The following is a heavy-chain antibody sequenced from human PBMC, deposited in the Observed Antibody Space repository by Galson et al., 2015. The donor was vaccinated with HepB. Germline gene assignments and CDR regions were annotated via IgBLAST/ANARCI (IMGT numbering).Heavy chain of an antibody. J-gene: IGHJ6*02. V-gene: IGHV3-7*01. CDR3: ARSSSWYFDPYYYGMDV. D-gene: IGHD6-13*01. CDR1: GFTFSSYW. CDR2: IQQDENEI. Sequence: SLRLSCAASGFTFSSYWMGWVRQTPGKGLEWVANIQQDENEIHYLDSVRGRFTISRDNSKNTLYLQMNSLRAEDTAVYYCARSSSWYFDPYYYGMDVWGQGTTVTVSS.